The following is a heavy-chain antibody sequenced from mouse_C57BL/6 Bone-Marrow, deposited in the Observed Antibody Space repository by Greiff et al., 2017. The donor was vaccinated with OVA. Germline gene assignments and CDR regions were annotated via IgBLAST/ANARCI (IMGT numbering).Heavy chain of an antibody. CDR3: ARGRYYGSYWYFDV. Sequence: DVQLQESGGGLVQPGGSLSLSCAASGFTFTDYYMSWVRQPPGKALEWLGFIRNKANGYTTEYSASVKGRFTISRDNSQSILYLQMNALRAEDSATYYCARGRYYGSYWYFDVWGTGTTVTVSS. V-gene: IGHV7-3*01. CDR1: GFTFTDYY. CDR2: IRNKANGYTT. D-gene: IGHD1-1*01. J-gene: IGHJ1*03.